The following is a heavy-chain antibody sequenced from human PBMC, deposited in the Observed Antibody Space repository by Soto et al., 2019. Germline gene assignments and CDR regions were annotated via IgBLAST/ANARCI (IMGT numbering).Heavy chain of an antibody. J-gene: IGHJ6*03. CDR1: GYTFTSYD. Sequence: ASVKVSCKASGYTFTSYDINWVRQATGQGLEWMGWMNPNSGNTGYAQKFQGRVTMTRNTSISTAYMELSSLRSEDTAVYYCARGTQCSGGSCYPSYYYYYYMDVWGKGTTVTVSS. V-gene: IGHV1-8*01. CDR2: MNPNSGNT. D-gene: IGHD2-15*01. CDR3: ARGTQCSGGSCYPSYYYYYYMDV.